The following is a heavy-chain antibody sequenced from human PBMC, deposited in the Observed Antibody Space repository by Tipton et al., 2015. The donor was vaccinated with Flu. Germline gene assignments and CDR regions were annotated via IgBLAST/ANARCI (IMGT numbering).Heavy chain of an antibody. Sequence: TLSLTCTVSGASISSESYYWGWIRQPPGEGLEWIGNIYHSGSTNYNPSLKSRVTISLDKSKNQFSLNLSSVTAADTAVYYCARSPSYSGSGNYPYYFDFWGQGTLVTVSS. CDR1: GASISSESYY. D-gene: IGHD3-10*01. J-gene: IGHJ4*02. CDR3: ARSPSYSGSGNYPYYFDF. CDR2: IYHSGST. V-gene: IGHV4-39*07.